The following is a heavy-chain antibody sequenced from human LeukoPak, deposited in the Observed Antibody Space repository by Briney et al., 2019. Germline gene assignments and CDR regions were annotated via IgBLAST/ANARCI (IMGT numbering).Heavy chain of an antibody. Sequence: GRSLRLSCAASGFTFSSYAMHWVRQAPGKGLEWVAVISHDGSNKYYADSVKGRFTISRDNSKNTLYLQMNSLRAEDTAVYYCANRYGGYSYGWGQGTLVTVSS. J-gene: IGHJ4*02. CDR1: GFTFSSYA. CDR3: ANRYGGYSYG. D-gene: IGHD5-18*01. V-gene: IGHV3-30-3*01. CDR2: ISHDGSNK.